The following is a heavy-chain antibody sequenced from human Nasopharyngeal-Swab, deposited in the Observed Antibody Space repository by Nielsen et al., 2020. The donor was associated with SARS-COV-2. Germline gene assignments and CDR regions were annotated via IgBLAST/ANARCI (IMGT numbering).Heavy chain of an antibody. J-gene: IGHJ1*01. Sequence: GGSLRLSCAASGFTFSDYYMSWIRQAPGKGLEWVSYISSSSSYTNYADSVKGRFTISRDNAKNSLYLQMNSLRAEDTAVYYCARGPSSLWFGEAGYFQHWGQGTLVTVSS. CDR1: GFTFSDYY. CDR2: ISSSSSYT. CDR3: ARGPSSLWFGEAGYFQH. D-gene: IGHD3-10*01. V-gene: IGHV3-11*06.